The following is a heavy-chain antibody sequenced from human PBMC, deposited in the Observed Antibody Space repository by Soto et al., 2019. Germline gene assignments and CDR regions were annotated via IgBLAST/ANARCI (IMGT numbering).Heavy chain of an antibody. CDR3: AREGGGWFGAFDI. V-gene: IGHV4-34*01. J-gene: IGHJ3*02. CDR2: INHSGST. CDR1: GGSFSGYY. D-gene: IGHD6-19*01. Sequence: PSETLSLTCAVYGGSFSGYYWSWIRQPPGKGLEWIGEINHSGSTNYNPSLKSRVTISVDTSKNQFSLNLYSVTDADTAVYYCAREGGGWFGAFDIWGQGTMVTVSS.